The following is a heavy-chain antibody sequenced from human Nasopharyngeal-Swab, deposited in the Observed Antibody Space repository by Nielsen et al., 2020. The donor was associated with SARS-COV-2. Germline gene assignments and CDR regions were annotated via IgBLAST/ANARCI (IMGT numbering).Heavy chain of an antibody. CDR3: ATSSKYRYDAFDI. CDR2: FMPLLGAA. J-gene: IGHJ3*02. CDR1: GATFSSYA. Sequence: SVKVSCKASGATFSSYAINWVRQAPGLAPEWMGGFMPLLGAAKYAQKVQDRLSITTDKSTSTAYMELSTLRSEDTAIYYCATSSKYRYDAFDIWGQGTKVTVSA. D-gene: IGHD1-1*01. V-gene: IGHV1-69*10.